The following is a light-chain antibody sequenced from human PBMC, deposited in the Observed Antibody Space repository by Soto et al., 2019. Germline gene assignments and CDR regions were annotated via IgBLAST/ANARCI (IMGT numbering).Light chain of an antibody. CDR2: GAN. CDR3: QHTYSPPFT. Sequence: DIQMTQSPSSLSASVGDRVAITCRASQTITFYLNWYQLEPGKPPKLLIYGANTLQSGVPSRFSACGSGTDFTLTINNLQPEDFATYYCQHTYSPPFTFGQGTKLQIK. J-gene: IGKJ2*01. V-gene: IGKV1-39*01. CDR1: QTITFY.